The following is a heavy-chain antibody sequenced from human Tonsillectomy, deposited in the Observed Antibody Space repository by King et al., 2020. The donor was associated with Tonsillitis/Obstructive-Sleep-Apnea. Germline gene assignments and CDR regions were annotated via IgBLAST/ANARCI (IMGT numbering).Heavy chain of an antibody. J-gene: IGHJ3*02. CDR3: AAVWNDYGDYGAFDI. CDR2: IVVGRGNT. Sequence: QLVQSGPEVKKPGTSVKVSCKASGFAFSSSAVQWVRQARGQRLEWIGWIVVGRGNTKDAQKFQERVTITRDMSTSTAYMELSSLRSEDTAVYYCAAVWNDYGDYGAFDIWGQGTMVTVSS. V-gene: IGHV1-58*01. CDR1: GFAFSSSA. D-gene: IGHD4-17*01.